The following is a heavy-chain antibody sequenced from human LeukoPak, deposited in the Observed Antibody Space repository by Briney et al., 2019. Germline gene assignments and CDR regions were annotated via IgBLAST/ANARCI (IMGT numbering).Heavy chain of an antibody. CDR3: ARANGIVGGYSWFDP. Sequence: SETLSLTCTVSGGSISSYYWSWIRQPPGKGLEWFGYIYYSGSTNYNPSLKSRVTISVDTSKNQFSLKLSSVTAADTAVYYCARANGIVGGYSWFDPWGQGTLVTVSS. CDR1: GGSISSYY. CDR2: IYYSGST. D-gene: IGHD1-26*01. V-gene: IGHV4-59*01. J-gene: IGHJ5*02.